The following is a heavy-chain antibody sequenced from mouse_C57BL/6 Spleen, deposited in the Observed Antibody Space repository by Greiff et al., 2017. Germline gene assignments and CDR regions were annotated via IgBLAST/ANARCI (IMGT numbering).Heavy chain of an antibody. Sequence: QVQLQQPGTELVKPGASVKLSCKASGYTFTSYWMHWVKQRPGHGLEWIGNINPSNGGTNYNEKFKSTDTLTADKSSSTAYMQLSSLTSEDSAVYYCTRETTTVIATNYFDYWGQGTTLTVSS. CDR2: INPSNGGT. CDR1: GYTFTSYW. J-gene: IGHJ2*01. CDR3: TRETTTVIATNYFDY. D-gene: IGHD1-1*01. V-gene: IGHV1-53*01.